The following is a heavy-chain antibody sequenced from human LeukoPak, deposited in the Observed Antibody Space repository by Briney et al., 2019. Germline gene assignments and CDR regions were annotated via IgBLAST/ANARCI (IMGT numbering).Heavy chain of an antibody. CDR1: GFTFSSYG. J-gene: IGHJ6*02. D-gene: IGHD4-11*01. Sequence: PGGSLRLSCAASGFTFSSYGMHWVRQAPGKGLEWVAVIWYDGSNKYYADSVKGRFTISRDNSKNTLYLQMNSLGAEDTAVYYCARADSALYYYYYGMDVWGQGTTVTVSS. CDR3: ARADSALYYYYYGMDV. CDR2: IWYDGSNK. V-gene: IGHV3-30*19.